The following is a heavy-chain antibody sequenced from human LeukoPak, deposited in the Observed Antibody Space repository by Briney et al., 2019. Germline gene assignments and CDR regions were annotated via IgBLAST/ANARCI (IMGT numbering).Heavy chain of an antibody. V-gene: IGHV3-30*04. CDR2: ISYDGSNK. CDR3: AREIDYGDYFDY. CDR1: GFTFSSYA. J-gene: IGHJ4*02. D-gene: IGHD4-17*01. Sequence: GRSLRLSCAASGFTFSSYAMHWVRQAPGKGLEWVAVISYDGSNKYYAGSVKGRFTISRDNSKNTLYLQMNSLRAEDTAVYYCAREIDYGDYFDYWGQGTLVTVSS.